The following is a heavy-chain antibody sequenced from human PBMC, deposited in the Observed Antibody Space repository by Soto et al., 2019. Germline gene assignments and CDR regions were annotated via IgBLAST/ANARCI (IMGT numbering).Heavy chain of an antibody. CDR2: INPSGGST. D-gene: IGHD4-17*01. CDR3: ARTQSIYGDYVLPLSRRRGYFDY. Sequence: ASVKVSCKASGYTFTSYYTHWVRQAPGQGLEWMGIINPSGGSTSYAQKFQGRVTMTRDTSTSTVYMELSSLRSEDTAVYYCARTQSIYGDYVLPLSRRRGYFDYWGQGTLVTVSS. V-gene: IGHV1-46*01. CDR1: GYTFTSYY. J-gene: IGHJ4*02.